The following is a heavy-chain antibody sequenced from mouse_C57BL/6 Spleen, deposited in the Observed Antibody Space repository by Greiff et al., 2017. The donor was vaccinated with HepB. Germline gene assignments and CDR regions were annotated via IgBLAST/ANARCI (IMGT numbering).Heavy chain of an antibody. V-gene: IGHV5-17*01. CDR3: ARPRGNYAQYYFDY. CDR2: ISSGSSTI. D-gene: IGHD2-1*01. Sequence: EVQLVESGGGLVKPGGSLKLPCAASGFTFSDYGMHWVRQAPEKGLEWVAYISSGSSTIYYADTVKGRFTISRDNAKNTLFLQRTSLRSEDTDMYYCARPRGNYAQYYFDYWGQGTTLTVSS. J-gene: IGHJ2*01. CDR1: GFTFSDYG.